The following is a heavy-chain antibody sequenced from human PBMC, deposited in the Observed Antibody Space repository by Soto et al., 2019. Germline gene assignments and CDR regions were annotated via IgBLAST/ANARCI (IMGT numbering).Heavy chain of an antibody. D-gene: IGHD3-3*01. CDR3: ARNFHYDFWSGYSLAPYYYYYYMDV. Sequence: PSETLSLTCTVSGGSISSYYWSWIRQPPGKGLEWIGYIYYSGSTNYNPSLKSRVTISVDTSKNQFSLKLSSVTAADTAVYYCARNFHYDFWSGYSLAPYYYYYYMDVWGXGTTF. J-gene: IGHJ6*03. V-gene: IGHV4-59*08. CDR1: GGSISSYY. CDR2: IYYSGST.